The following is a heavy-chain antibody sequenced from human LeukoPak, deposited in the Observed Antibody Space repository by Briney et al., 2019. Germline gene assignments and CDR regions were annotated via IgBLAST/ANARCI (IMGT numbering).Heavy chain of an antibody. CDR1: GGTFSSYA. J-gene: IGHJ5*02. V-gene: IGHV1-69*13. D-gene: IGHD4-11*01. Sequence: AASVKVSCKASGGTFSSYAISWVRQAPGQGLEWMGGIIPTFGTANYAQKFQGRVTITADESTSTAYMELSSLRSEDTAVYYCARTTVSRGWWFDPWGQGTLVTVSS. CDR2: IIPTFGTA. CDR3: ARTTVSRGWWFDP.